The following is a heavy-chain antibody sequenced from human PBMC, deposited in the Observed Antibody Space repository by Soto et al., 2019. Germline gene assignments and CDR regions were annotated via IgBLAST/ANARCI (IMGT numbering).Heavy chain of an antibody. CDR1: GGSFSGYY. D-gene: IGHD5-12*01. V-gene: IGHV4-34*01. J-gene: IGHJ4*02. Sequence: PSETLSLICAVYGGSFSGYYWSWIRQPPGKGLEWIGEINHSGSTNYNPSLKSRVTISVDTSKNQFSLKLSSVTAADTAVYYCASFSATVDYWGQGTLVTVSS. CDR3: ASFSATVDY. CDR2: INHSGST.